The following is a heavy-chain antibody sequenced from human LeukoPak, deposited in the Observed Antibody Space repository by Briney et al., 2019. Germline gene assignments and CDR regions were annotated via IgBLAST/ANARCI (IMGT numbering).Heavy chain of an antibody. CDR2: IVVGSGNT. CDR1: GFTFTISA. J-gene: IGHJ3*02. V-gene: IGHV1-58*02. D-gene: IGHD4-17*01. Sequence: ASVKVSCKASGFTFTISAMQWVRQARGQRLEGIGWIVVGSGNTNYTQKFQERGTITRDMSTSTAYMDLSSLRSEDTAVYYCAALSTVINDAFDIWGQGTIVTVSS. CDR3: AALSTVINDAFDI.